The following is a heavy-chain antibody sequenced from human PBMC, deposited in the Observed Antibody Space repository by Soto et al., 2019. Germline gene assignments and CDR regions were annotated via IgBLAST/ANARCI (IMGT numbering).Heavy chain of an antibody. J-gene: IGHJ6*02. Sequence: PGESLKISCKGSGYTFTNYWIGWVRQMPGKGLEWMGIIYPGDSDTKYNPSFQGQVSISADKSITTTYLQWSGLKASDTASYYCAASIFYYGMDVWGQGTTVTVSS. CDR1: GYTFTNYW. CDR2: IYPGDSDT. V-gene: IGHV5-51*01. CDR3: AASIFYYGMDV.